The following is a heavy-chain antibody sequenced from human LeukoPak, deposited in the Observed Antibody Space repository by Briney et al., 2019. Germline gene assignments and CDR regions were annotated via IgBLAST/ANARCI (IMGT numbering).Heavy chain of an antibody. CDR3: AKGGLKTIFGVAITESFDY. CDR2: ISGSGDRT. J-gene: IGHJ4*02. Sequence: GGSLRFSCEAPGFTFISNAMSWIRQAPGKGLEWVSSISGSGDRTYHADSVKGRVTISRDNSKNTLYLQTNSLRVEDTAVYYCAKGGLKTIFGVAITESFDYWGQGTLATVSS. CDR1: GFTFISNA. V-gene: IGHV3-23*01. D-gene: IGHD3-3*01.